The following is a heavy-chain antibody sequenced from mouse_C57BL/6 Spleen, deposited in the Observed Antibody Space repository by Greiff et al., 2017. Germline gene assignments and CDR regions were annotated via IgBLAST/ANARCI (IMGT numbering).Heavy chain of an antibody. CDR3: AREDWGSSSYWYFDV. V-gene: IGHV1-82*01. CDR2: IYPGDGDT. Sequence: VQLQQSGPELVKPGASVKISCKASGYAFSSSWMNWVKQRPGKGLEWIGRIYPGDGDTNYNGKFKGKATLTADKSSSTAYMQLSSLTSEDSAVYFCAREDWGSSSYWYFDVWGTGTTVTVSS. J-gene: IGHJ1*03. CDR1: GYAFSSSW. D-gene: IGHD1-1*01.